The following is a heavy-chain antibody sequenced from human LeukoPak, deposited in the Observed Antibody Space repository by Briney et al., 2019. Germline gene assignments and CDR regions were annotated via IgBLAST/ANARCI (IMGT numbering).Heavy chain of an antibody. V-gene: IGHV4-30-2*01. CDR2: IYHSGST. D-gene: IGHD1-26*01. Sequence: PSETLSLTCAVSGGSISSGGYSWSWIRQPPGKGLEWIGYIYHSGSTYYNPSLKSRVTISVDRSKNQFSLKLSSVTAADTAVYYCARLTVGQGFDYWGQGTLVTVSS. CDR1: GGSISSGGYS. J-gene: IGHJ4*02. CDR3: ARLTVGQGFDY.